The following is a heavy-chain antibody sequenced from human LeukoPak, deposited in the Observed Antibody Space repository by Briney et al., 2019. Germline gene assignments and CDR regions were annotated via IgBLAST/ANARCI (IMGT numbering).Heavy chain of an antibody. CDR2: INSDGSNT. Sequence: GGSLRLSCAASGLTFSSSWMYWVRQAPGKGLEWVSDINSDGSNTKYADSVRGRFTISRDNAKEIVHLQMNSLRAEDTAVYYCARAVSGWQAIDYWGQGTLVTVSS. CDR1: GLTFSSSW. CDR3: ARAVSGWQAIDY. J-gene: IGHJ4*02. D-gene: IGHD6-19*01. V-gene: IGHV3-74*03.